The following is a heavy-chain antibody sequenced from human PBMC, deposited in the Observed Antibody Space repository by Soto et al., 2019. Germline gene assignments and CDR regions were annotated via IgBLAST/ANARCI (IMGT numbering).Heavy chain of an antibody. CDR3: ASAHSSSSGYYFDY. Sequence: AGSLRLSCAASGFTLSDYYVSWIRQAPGKGLEWLSYISPSGNTIYYADSVKGRFTTSRDNAEHSVYLQMDSLRAEDTAVYYCASAHSSSSGYYFDYWGQGTLVTVS. V-gene: IGHV3-11*01. CDR1: GFTLSDYY. D-gene: IGHD6-6*01. J-gene: IGHJ4*02. CDR2: ISPSGNTI.